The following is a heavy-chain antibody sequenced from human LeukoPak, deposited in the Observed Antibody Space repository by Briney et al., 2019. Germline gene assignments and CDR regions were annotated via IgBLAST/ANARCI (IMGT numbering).Heavy chain of an antibody. D-gene: IGHD3-22*01. CDR1: GFTFSSYA. Sequence: GGSLRLSCAASGFTFSSYAMSWVRQAPGKGLEWVSAISGSGGSTYYAYSVKGRFTISRDNSKNTLYLQMNSLRAEDTAVYYCAKDPLWLGYYDSSGTGAFDIWGQGTMVTVSS. CDR3: AKDPLWLGYYDSSGTGAFDI. V-gene: IGHV3-23*01. J-gene: IGHJ3*02. CDR2: ISGSGGST.